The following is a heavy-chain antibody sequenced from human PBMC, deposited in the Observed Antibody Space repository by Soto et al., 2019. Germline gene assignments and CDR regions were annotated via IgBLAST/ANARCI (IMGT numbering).Heavy chain of an antibody. CDR3: ATSLKGGSGIPYYCYGMDV. CDR2: ISYDGSNK. CDR1: GFTFSSYA. J-gene: IGHJ6*02. Sequence: QVQLVESGGGVVQPGRSLRLSCAASGFTFSSYAMHWVRQAPGKGLEWVAVISYDGSNKYYADSVKGRFTISRDNSKNTLYLQMNSLRAEDTAVYYCATSLKGGSGIPYYCYGMDVWGQGTTVTVSS. V-gene: IGHV3-30-3*01. D-gene: IGHD3-10*01.